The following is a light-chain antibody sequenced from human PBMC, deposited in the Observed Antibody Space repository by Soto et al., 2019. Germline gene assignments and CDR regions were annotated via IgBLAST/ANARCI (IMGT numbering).Light chain of an antibody. CDR3: QQAYSAPWT. Sequence: DIQVTQSPSSLSASVGDRVTITCRASQSISNYLNWFQHKPMKAPKLLIYAASSLQGGLSSRFSGSGSGTDFTLTITTLQPEDFATYYCQQAYSAPWTFGQGTKV. J-gene: IGKJ1*01. V-gene: IGKV1-39*01. CDR2: AAS. CDR1: QSISNY.